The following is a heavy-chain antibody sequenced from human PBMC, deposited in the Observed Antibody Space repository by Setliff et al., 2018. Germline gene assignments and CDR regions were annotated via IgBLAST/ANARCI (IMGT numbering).Heavy chain of an antibody. V-gene: IGHV1-18*01. D-gene: IGHD6-19*01. J-gene: IGHJ3*02. CDR2: ISAYNGNT. CDR1: GYTLTELS. CDR3: ARGGSSGLYAFDI. Sequence: ASVKVSCKFSGYTLTELSRHWVRQAPGQGLEWMGWISAYNGNTNYAQKLQGRVTITTDTSTSTAYMELRSLRSDDTAVYYCARGGSSGLYAFDIWGQGTMVTVSS.